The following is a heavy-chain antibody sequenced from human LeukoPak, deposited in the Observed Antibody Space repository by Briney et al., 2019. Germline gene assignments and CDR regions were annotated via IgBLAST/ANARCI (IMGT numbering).Heavy chain of an antibody. D-gene: IGHD1-26*01. J-gene: IGHJ5*02. Sequence: PGGSLRLSCVASGFTFNGKWMSWVRQAPGKGLEWVSAISGSGGSTYYADSVKGRFTISRDNSKNTLYLQMNSLRAEDTAVYYCAKDSGSYDYVAPYNWFDPWGQGTLVTVSS. CDR1: GFTFNGKW. CDR3: AKDSGSYDYVAPYNWFDP. CDR2: ISGSGGST. V-gene: IGHV3-23*01.